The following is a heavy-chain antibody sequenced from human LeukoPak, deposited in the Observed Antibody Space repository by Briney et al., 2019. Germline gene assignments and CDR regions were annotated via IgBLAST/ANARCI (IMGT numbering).Heavy chain of an antibody. Sequence: GGSLRLSCAASGFTFSSYAMHWVRQAPGKGLEWVAVISYDGSNKYYADSVKGRFTISRDNSKNTLYLQMNSLRAEDTAVYYCAKMGHSHDAFDIWGQGTMVTVSS. CDR1: GFTFSSYA. V-gene: IGHV3-30*04. J-gene: IGHJ3*02. CDR2: ISYDGSNK. CDR3: AKMGHSHDAFDI. D-gene: IGHD1-26*01.